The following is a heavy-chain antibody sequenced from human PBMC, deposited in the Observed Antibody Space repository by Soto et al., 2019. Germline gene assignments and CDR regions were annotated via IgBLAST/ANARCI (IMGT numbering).Heavy chain of an antibody. Sequence: PGGSLRLSCAASGFTFSSYAMHWVRQAPGKGLEWVAVISYDGSNKYYADSVKGRFTISRDNSKNTLYLQMNSLRAEDTAVYYSARDRPTYSSPTYYYYGMDVWGQGTTVTVSS. CDR3: ARDRPTYSSPTYYYYGMDV. J-gene: IGHJ6*02. CDR1: GFTFSSYA. V-gene: IGHV3-30-3*01. CDR2: ISYDGSNK. D-gene: IGHD6-13*01.